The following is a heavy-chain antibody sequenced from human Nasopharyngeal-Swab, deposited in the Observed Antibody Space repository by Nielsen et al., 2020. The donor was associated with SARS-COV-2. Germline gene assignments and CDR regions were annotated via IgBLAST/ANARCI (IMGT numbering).Heavy chain of an antibody. CDR3: ARAVSSGSYSHGFDY. J-gene: IGHJ4*02. Sequence: RQAPGKGLEWIGEINHSGSTNYNPSLKSRVTISVDTSKNQFSLKLSSVTAADTAVYYCARAVSSGSYSHGFDYWGQGTLVTVSS. V-gene: IGHV4-34*01. D-gene: IGHD3-10*01. CDR2: INHSGST.